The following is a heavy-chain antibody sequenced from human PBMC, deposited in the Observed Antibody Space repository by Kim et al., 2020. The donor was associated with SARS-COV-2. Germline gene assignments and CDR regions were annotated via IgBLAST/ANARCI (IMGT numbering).Heavy chain of an antibody. CDR2: ISYDGSNK. V-gene: IGHV3-30*18. J-gene: IGHJ4*02. CDR1: GFTFSSYG. D-gene: IGHD6-19*01. Sequence: GGSLRLSCAASGFTFSSYGMHWVRQAPGKGLEWVAVISYDGSNKYYADSVKRRFTISRDNSKNTLYLQMNSLRAEDTAVYYCAKEGIAVAADYWGQGTLVTVSS. CDR3: AKEGIAVAADY.